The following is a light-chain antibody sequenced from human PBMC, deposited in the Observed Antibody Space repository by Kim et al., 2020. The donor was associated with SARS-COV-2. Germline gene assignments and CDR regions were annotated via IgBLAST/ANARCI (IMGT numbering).Light chain of an antibody. J-gene: IGLJ2*01. CDR1: SSTIGSNY. CDR3: AAWDDSLSRVV. V-gene: IGLV1-47*01. CDR2: RKK. Sequence: CPRRSSTIGSNYVYCSHPLQRPAPTPLIYRKKQRPSGVPDQFCGSTSGPSDSPAISGLRSEDEADYYCAAWDDSLSRVVFGGGTRLTVL.